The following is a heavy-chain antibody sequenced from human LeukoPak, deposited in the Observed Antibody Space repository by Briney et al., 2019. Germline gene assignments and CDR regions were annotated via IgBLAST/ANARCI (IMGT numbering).Heavy chain of an antibody. CDR1: GFTVSSNY. Sequence: GGSLRLSCAASGFTVSSNYMSWVRQAPGKGLEGVSVIYSGGSTYYADSVKGRFTISRDNSKNTLYLQMNSLRAEDTAVYYCARDAVSGYYGMDVWGKGTTVTVSS. V-gene: IGHV3-53*01. D-gene: IGHD3-16*01. CDR3: ARDAVSGYYGMDV. J-gene: IGHJ6*04. CDR2: IYSGGST.